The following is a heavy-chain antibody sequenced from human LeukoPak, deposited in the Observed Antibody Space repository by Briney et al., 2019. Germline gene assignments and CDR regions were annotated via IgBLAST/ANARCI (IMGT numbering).Heavy chain of an antibody. CDR2: ISNNGGST. D-gene: IGHD6-13*01. V-gene: IGHV3-64*01. CDR3: ARVVAAVGTDS. CDR1: GFTFSSYT. Sequence: PGGPLRLSCAASGFTFSSYTMQWVRQAPGKGLEYVSAISNNGGSTYHANSVKGRFTISRDNSKNTLYLQMGSLRAEDMAVYYCARVVAAVGTDSWGQGTLVTVSS. J-gene: IGHJ5*01.